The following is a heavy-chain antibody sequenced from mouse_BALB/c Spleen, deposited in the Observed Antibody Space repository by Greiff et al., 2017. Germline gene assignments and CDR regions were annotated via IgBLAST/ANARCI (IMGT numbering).Heavy chain of an antibody. J-gene: IGHJ4*01. V-gene: IGHV14-3*02. D-gene: IGHD2-14*01. CDR3: ARGGAYYRYDGAMDY. CDR2: IDPANGNT. CDR1: GFNIKDTY. Sequence: VQLKQSGAELVKPGASVKLSCTASGFNIKDTYMHWVKQRPEQGLEWIGRIDPANGNTKYDPKFQGKATITADTSSNTAYLQLSSLTSEDTAVYYCARGGAYYRYDGAMDYWGQGTSVTVSS.